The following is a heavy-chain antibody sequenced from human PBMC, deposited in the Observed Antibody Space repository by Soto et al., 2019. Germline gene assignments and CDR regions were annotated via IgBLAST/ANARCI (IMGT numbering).Heavy chain of an antibody. CDR2: IYWDDDK. D-gene: IGHD2-8*02. V-gene: IGHV2-5*02. Sequence: QITLKESGPTLVKPTQTLTLTCTFSGFSLTTSGVGVGWIRQPPGKALEWLALIYWDDDKRYSPSLKSRLTITKDTSKNQVVLTMTNMDPVHTATYSCAHLRPTGDFDSWGQGTLVTVSS. CDR1: GFSLTTSGVG. CDR3: AHLRPTGDFDS. J-gene: IGHJ4*02.